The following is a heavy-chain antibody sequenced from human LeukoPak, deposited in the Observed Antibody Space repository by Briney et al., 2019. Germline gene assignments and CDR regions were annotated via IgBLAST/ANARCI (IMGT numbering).Heavy chain of an antibody. D-gene: IGHD3-10*01. CDR2: IGYTTTYR. CDR3: ASGIPDSVIMQVPFEH. J-gene: IGHJ4*02. V-gene: IGHV3-21*01. CDR1: GFSFSRFS. Sequence: PGGSLRLSCAASGFSFSRFSMIWVRQLPGKGLEWVAFIGYTTTYRFYADSVRGRFTISRDNAQNSLFLQMNSLRVEDTAVYYCASGIPDSVIMQVPFEHWGQGTLVTVSS.